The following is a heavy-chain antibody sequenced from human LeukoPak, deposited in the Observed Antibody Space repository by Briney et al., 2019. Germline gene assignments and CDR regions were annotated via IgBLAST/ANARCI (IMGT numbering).Heavy chain of an antibody. CDR3: ARDGLYYYDSSCYFDY. D-gene: IGHD3-22*01. CDR1: GFTFSSYW. CDR2: IKQDGSEK. Sequence: GGSLRLSCAASGFTFSSYWMSWVRQAPGKGLEWVANIKQDGSEKYYVDSVKGRFTISRDNAKNSLYLQMNSLRAEDTAVYYCARDGLYYYDSSCYFDYWGQGTLVTVSS. J-gene: IGHJ4*02. V-gene: IGHV3-7*03.